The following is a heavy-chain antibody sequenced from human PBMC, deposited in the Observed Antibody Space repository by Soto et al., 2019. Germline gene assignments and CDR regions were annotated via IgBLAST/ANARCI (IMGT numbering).Heavy chain of an antibody. Sequence: GGSLRLSCAASGFTFSNAWMSWVRQAPGKGLEWVGRIKSKTDGGTTDYAAPVKGRFTISRDDSKNTLYLQMNSLKTEDTAVYYCTTELDYGDYYFDYWGQGTLVTVSS. CDR1: GFTFSNAW. CDR2: IKSKTDGGTT. CDR3: TTELDYGDYYFDY. J-gene: IGHJ4*02. V-gene: IGHV3-15*01. D-gene: IGHD4-17*01.